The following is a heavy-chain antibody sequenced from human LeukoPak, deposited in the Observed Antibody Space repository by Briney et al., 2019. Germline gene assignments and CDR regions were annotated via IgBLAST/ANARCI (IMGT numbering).Heavy chain of an antibody. D-gene: IGHD2/OR15-2a*01. Sequence: GASVKVSCKASGYTFTSYDINWVRQAPGQGLEWMGWINPNSGGTNYAQKFQGRVTMTRDTSISTAYMELSRLRSDDTAVYYCARALSHDAFDIWGQGTMVTVSS. J-gene: IGHJ3*02. CDR1: GYTFTSYD. CDR3: ARALSHDAFDI. CDR2: INPNSGGT. V-gene: IGHV1-2*02.